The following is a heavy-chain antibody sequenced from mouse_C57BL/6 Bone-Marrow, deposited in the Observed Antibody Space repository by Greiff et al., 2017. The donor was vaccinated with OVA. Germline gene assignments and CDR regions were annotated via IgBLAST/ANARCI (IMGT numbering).Heavy chain of an antibody. V-gene: IGHV1-18*01. J-gene: IGHJ2*01. Sequence: EVHLVESGPELVKPGASVKIPCKASGYTFTDYNMDWVKQSHGKSLEWIGDINPNNGGTIYNQKFKGKATLTVDKSSSTAYMELRSLTSEDTAVYYCARGAAQATSYFDYWGQGTTLTVSS. CDR1: GYTFTDYN. D-gene: IGHD3-2*02. CDR3: ARGAAQATSYFDY. CDR2: INPNNGGT.